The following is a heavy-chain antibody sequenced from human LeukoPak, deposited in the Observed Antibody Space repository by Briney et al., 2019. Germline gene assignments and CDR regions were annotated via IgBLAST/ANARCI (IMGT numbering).Heavy chain of an antibody. J-gene: IGHJ4*02. V-gene: IGHV4-59*01. D-gene: IGHD6-19*01. CDR3: ARIPDVSGWPFDY. Sequence: PSETLSLTCTASDGSINSGFWTWIRQPPGKGLEWIGYIRYSGRTSYNPSLKSRVSISIDTSKNLFSLKLRSVTTADTAIYYCARIPDVSGWPFDYWGQGTLVTVSS. CDR1: DGSINSGF. CDR2: IRYSGRT.